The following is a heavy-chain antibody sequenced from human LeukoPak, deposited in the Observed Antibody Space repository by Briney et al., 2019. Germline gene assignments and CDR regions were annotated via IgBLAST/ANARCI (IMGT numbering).Heavy chain of an antibody. CDR3: ARESLSHGDYFDY. CDR2: IYTTVST. V-gene: IGHV4-4*07. CDR1: GGSISSYY. J-gene: IGHJ4*02. D-gene: IGHD4-17*01. Sequence: SETLSLTCTVSGGSISSYYWTWIRQPAGKGLEWIGRIYTTVSTNYNPSLNSRVTMSVDTSKKQFSLKLSSVTAADTAVYYCARESLSHGDYFDYWGQGTLVTVSS.